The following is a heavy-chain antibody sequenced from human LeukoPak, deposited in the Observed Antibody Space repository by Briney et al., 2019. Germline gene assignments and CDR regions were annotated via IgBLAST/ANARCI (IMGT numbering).Heavy chain of an antibody. V-gene: IGHV4-39*01. CDR3: ARLRTGFDP. J-gene: IGHJ5*02. CDR1: GGSISSSSYY. CDR2: IYYSGST. Sequence: RSSETLSLTCTVSGGSISSSSYYWGWIRQPPGKGLEWIGSIYYSGSTYYNPSLKSRVTISVDTSKNQFSLKLSSVTAADTAVYYCARLRTGFDPWGQGTLVAVSS.